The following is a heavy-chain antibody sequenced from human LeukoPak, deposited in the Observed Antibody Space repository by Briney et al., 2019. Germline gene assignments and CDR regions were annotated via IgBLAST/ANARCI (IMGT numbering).Heavy chain of an antibody. CDR2: ITPLFGIT. J-gene: IGHJ4*02. V-gene: IGHV1-69*13. Sequence: GASVKVSCKASGGTVSNYAISWVRQAPGQGLEWMGCITPLFGITNYAHKFQGRVTITADESTSIVYMELSSLISDDTAVYYCARDLAPGIAAAGLFDYWGQGTLVTVSS. D-gene: IGHD6-13*01. CDR1: GGTVSNYA. CDR3: ARDLAPGIAAAGLFDY.